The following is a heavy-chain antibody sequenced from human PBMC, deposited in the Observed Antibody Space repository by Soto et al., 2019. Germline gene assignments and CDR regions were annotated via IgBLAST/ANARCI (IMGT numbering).Heavy chain of an antibody. CDR2: IYYSGST. Sequence: QVQLQESGPGLVKPSETLSLTCTVSGGSVSSGSYYWSWIRQPPGKGLEWIGYIYYSGSTNYKPSLKSRVTKSVDTSKNQFSLKLSSVTAADTAVYYCARGGLWSPAFDYWGQGTLVTVSS. D-gene: IGHD5-18*01. V-gene: IGHV4-61*01. CDR3: ARGGLWSPAFDY. J-gene: IGHJ4*02. CDR1: GGSVSSGSYY.